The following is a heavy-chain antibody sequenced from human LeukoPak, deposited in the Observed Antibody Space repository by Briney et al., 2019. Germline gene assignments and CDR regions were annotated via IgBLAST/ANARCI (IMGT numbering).Heavy chain of an antibody. CDR1: GYSISSGYY. V-gene: IGHV4-38-2*01. D-gene: IGHD6-13*01. J-gene: IGHJ3*02. CDR2: IYHSGST. Sequence: SETLSLTRAVSGYSISSGYYWGWIRQPPGKGLEWIGSIYHSGSTYYNPSLKSRVTISVDTSKNQFSLKLSSVTAADTAVYCCASEAGDAFDIWGQGTMVTVSS. CDR3: ASEAGDAFDI.